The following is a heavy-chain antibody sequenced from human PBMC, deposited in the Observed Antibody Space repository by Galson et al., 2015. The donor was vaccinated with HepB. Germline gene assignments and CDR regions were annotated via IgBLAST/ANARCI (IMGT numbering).Heavy chain of an antibody. CDR2: IWYDGSNK. D-gene: IGHD2-21*02. V-gene: IGHV3-33*01. CDR1: GFTFSSYG. Sequence: SLRLSCAASGFTFSSYGMHWVRQAPGKGLEWVAVIWYDGSNKYYADSVKGRFTISRDNSKNTLYLQMNSLRAEDTAVYYCARDRHIVVVTAIQDWYFDLWGRGTLVTVSS. J-gene: IGHJ2*01. CDR3: ARDRHIVVVTAIQDWYFDL.